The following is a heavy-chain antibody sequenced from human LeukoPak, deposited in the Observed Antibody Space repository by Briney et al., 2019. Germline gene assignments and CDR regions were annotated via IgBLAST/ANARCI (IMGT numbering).Heavy chain of an antibody. Sequence: PSETLSLTCTVSGGSISSGGYYWSWIRQHPGKGLEWIGYIYYSGSTYYNPSLKSRVTISVDTSKNQFSLKLSSVTAADTAVYYCAASGVIALQYFDYWGQGTLVTVSS. J-gene: IGHJ4*02. V-gene: IGHV4-31*03. CDR1: GGSISSGGYY. CDR2: IYYSGST. D-gene: IGHD3-16*02. CDR3: AASGVIALQYFDY.